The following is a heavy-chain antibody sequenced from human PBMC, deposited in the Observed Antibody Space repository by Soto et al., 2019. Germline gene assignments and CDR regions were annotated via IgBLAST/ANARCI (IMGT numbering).Heavy chain of an antibody. CDR2: ITSDGRNQ. D-gene: IGHD2-15*01. CDR3: ARDQKDADCNGGSCDFYYGIDV. J-gene: IGHJ6*02. CDR1: GFTFSNYV. V-gene: IGHV3-30*04. Sequence: QVQLVESGGGVVQPGRSLGLSCAASGFTFSNYVMHWVRQAPGRGLEWVAAITSDGRNQHYADSVEGRFTISRAKSNDALFLKVNSLRTEDTAVYYCARDQKDADCNGGSCDFYYGIDVWGQGTTVTVS.